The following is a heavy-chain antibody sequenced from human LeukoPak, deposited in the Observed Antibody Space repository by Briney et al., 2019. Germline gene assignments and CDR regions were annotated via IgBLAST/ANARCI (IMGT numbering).Heavy chain of an antibody. V-gene: IGHV3-11*04. CDR1: GFTFSDYS. Sequence: GGSMRLSCAASGFTFSDYSMSWIRQAPGKGLEWVSYIRSSGNTIYYADSVKGRFTISRDNAKNSLYLQMNSLRAEDTAVYYCARPAMVRGVLTGFDPWGQGTLVTVSS. D-gene: IGHD3-10*01. J-gene: IGHJ5*02. CDR3: ARPAMVRGVLTGFDP. CDR2: IRSSGNTI.